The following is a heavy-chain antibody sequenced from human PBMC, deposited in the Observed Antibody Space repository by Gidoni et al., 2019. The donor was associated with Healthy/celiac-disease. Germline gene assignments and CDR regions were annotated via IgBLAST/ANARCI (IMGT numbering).Heavy chain of an antibody. V-gene: IGHV4-38-2*01. Sequence: QVQLQESGPGLVNPSETLSLTCAVSGYSISSGYYWGWIRHPPGTGLEWIGSIYHSGSTYYNPSLKSRVTISVDTSKNQFSLKLSSVTAADTAVYYCARTAQGVVTAIDPPSDYWGQGTLVTVSS. J-gene: IGHJ4*02. CDR2: IYHSGST. CDR3: ARTAQGVVTAIDPPSDY. CDR1: GYSISSGYY. D-gene: IGHD2-21*02.